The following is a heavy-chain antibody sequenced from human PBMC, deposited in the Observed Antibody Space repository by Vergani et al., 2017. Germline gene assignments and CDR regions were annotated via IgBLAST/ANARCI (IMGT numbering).Heavy chain of an antibody. V-gene: IGHV3-23*01. CDR3: ARDDDYYDSSGYFDY. J-gene: IGHJ4*02. D-gene: IGHD3-22*01. Sequence: EVHLLESGGGLVQSGGSLRLSCAASGFTFSNSAVRWVRQAPGRGLAWVSSISGPGLSTYYADSVKGRFSISRDNSKNTLYLQMNSLRAEDTAVYYCARDDDYYDSSGYFDYWGQGTLVTVSS. CDR2: ISGPGLST. CDR1: GFTFSNSA.